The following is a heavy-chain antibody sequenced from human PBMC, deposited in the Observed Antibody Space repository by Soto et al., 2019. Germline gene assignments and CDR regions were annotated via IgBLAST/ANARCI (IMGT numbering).Heavy chain of an antibody. V-gene: IGHV3-7*03. D-gene: IGHD2-21*02. CDR1: GFTYSMSS. Sequence: PGGSLRLSCEASGFTYSMSSMSCVRQTPGKVLEWVAKIPQDGVDGHYADSVKGRFIISRDNDKNSLHLQLNNLRAEDTAVYYCARDHLILPAHDFFYGSDVWGRGATVTVS. J-gene: IGHJ6*01. CDR3: ARDHLILPAHDFFYGSDV. CDR2: IPQDGVDG.